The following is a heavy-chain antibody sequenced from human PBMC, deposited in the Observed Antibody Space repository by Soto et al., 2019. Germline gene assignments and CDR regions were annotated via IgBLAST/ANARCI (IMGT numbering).Heavy chain of an antibody. CDR3: ARAYYGSGKGYYYYYYGMDV. V-gene: IGHV3-30-3*01. D-gene: IGHD3-10*01. CDR2: ISYDGSNK. J-gene: IGHJ6*02. Sequence: QPGGSLRLSCAASGFTFSSYAMHWVRQAPGKGLEWVAVISYDGSNKYYADSVKGRFTISRDNSKNTLYLQMNSLRAEDTAVHYCARAYYGSGKGYYYYYYGMDVWGQGTTVTVSS. CDR1: GFTFSSYA.